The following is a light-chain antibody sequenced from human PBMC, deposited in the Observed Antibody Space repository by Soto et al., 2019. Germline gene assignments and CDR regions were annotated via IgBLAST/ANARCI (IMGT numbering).Light chain of an antibody. CDR2: AAS. CDR3: QQRSNWPPSIT. Sequence: EIVLTQSPATPSLSPMEIATLSFMASQSVSSYLAWYQQKPGQAPRLLIYAASTRATGIPARFSGSGSGTDFTLTISSLEPEDFAVYYCQQRSNWPPSITFGQGTRLEIK. CDR1: QSVSSY. J-gene: IGKJ5*01. V-gene: IGKV3-11*01.